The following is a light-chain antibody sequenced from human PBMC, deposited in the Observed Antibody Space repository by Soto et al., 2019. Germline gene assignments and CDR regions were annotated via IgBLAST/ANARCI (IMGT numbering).Light chain of an antibody. V-gene: IGKV3-20*01. CDR1: QSINTTY. Sequence: EIVLTQSPGTLSLSPGERAILSCRASQSINTTYLGWYQQKPGQAPRLLINGASNRATGIPDRFSSSGSVAEFTLTISSLQSEDFAVYYCQQYDKWPLTFGGGTKVDI. CDR3: QQYDKWPLT. CDR2: GAS. J-gene: IGKJ4*01.